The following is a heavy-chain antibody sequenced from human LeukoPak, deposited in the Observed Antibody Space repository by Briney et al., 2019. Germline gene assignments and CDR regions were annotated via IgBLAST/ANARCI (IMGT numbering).Heavy chain of an antibody. CDR1: GYTFTGYH. Sequence: ASVKVSCKASGYTFTGYHMHWVRQAPGQGLEWMGWINPNTGGTNYAQKFQGRVTTTRDTSISAAYMELSRLTSDDTAVYYCARDSRGYYNWFDPWGQGTLVTVSS. V-gene: IGHV1-2*02. D-gene: IGHD3-22*01. J-gene: IGHJ5*02. CDR3: ARDSRGYYNWFDP. CDR2: INPNTGGT.